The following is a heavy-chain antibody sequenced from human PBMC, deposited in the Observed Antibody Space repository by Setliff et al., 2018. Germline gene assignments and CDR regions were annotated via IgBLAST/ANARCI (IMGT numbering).Heavy chain of an antibody. V-gene: IGHV4-61*08. D-gene: IGHD2-21*02. CDR2: VHFTGST. CDR1: GVSIANTASY. J-gene: IGHJ4*02. CDR3: ARGGVTAVWDLTD. Sequence: LSLTCNVSGVSIANTASYWSWIRQPPGKGLEWIGYVHFTGSTNYNPSLKSRVIMSVDVSKSQFSLKLSSVTAADTAVYYCARGGVTAVWDLTDWGQGTLVTVSS.